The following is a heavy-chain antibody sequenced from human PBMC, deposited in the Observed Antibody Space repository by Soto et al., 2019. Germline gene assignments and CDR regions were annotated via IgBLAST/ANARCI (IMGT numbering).Heavy chain of an antibody. V-gene: IGHV5-51*01. CDR1: GYRFTTYW. CDR3: ARAYVRAGAFDI. Sequence: PGESLKISCKASGYRFTTYWIAWVRQMPGIGLEWMGMVYPSDSDTRYSPSFQGQVTISADKSINTAYLHWSSLKAPDTAMYYCARAYVRAGAFDIWGQGTMVTVSS. D-gene: IGHD3-10*02. J-gene: IGHJ3*02. CDR2: VYPSDSDT.